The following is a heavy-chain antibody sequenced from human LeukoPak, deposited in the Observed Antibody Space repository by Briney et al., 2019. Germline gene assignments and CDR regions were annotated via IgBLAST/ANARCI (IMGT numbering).Heavy chain of an antibody. V-gene: IGHV1-18*01. J-gene: IGHJ4*02. CDR3: ARERYGSGGTYYFDY. CDR2: ISAYNGNT. CDR1: GYTFTRYG. Sequence: ASVKASCKASGYTFTRYGISWVRQAPGQGLEWMGWISAYNGNTNNAQKLQGRVTMTTDTSTSTAYMELRSLRSDDTDVYYCARERYGSGGTYYFDYWGQGTLVTVSS. D-gene: IGHD3-10*01.